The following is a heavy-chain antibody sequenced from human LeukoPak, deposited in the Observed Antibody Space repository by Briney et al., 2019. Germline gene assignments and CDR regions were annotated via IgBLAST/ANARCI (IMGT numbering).Heavy chain of an antibody. V-gene: IGHV4-39*01. D-gene: IGHD1-26*01. CDR1: GASIGGSHFH. Sequence: SETLSLTCTVSGASIGGSHFHWGWIRQPPGKGLEWIGSIFYSGSTHYNPSLKSRVTISVDTSKNQFSLKLTSVTAADTATYYCARRGITYSYSFFAYWGQGTLVTVSS. CDR3: ARRGITYSYSFFAY. CDR2: IFYSGST. J-gene: IGHJ4*02.